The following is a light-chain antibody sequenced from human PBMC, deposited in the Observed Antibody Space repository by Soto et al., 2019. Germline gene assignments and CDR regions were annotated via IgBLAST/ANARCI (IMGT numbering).Light chain of an antibody. CDR1: QSVSSN. CDR2: GAS. J-gene: IGKJ1*01. V-gene: IGKV3-15*01. Sequence: EIVMTQSPATLSVSPWERATLSCRASQSVSSNLAWYQQKPGRAPRLLIYGASTRATGIPARFSGSGSGTEFTLTISSLQSEDFAVYYCQQYNNWWTFGQGTKVDIK. CDR3: QQYNNWWT.